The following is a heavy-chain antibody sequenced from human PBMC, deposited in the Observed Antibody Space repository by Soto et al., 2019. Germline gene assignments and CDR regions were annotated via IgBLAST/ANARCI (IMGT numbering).Heavy chain of an antibody. Sequence: GGSLRLSCAASGFTFSGSAVHWVRQASGKGLEWVGRIRSKANSYATAYAASVKGRFTISRDDSKNTAYLQMNSLKTEDTAVYYCTRRIPSSIYDYFDYWGQGTLVTVSS. V-gene: IGHV3-73*01. CDR1: GFTFSGSA. J-gene: IGHJ4*02. CDR2: IRSKANSYAT. CDR3: TRRIPSSIYDYFDY. D-gene: IGHD2-21*01.